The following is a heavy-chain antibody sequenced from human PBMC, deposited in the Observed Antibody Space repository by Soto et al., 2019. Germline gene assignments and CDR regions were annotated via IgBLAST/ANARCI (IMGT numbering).Heavy chain of an antibody. Sequence: QVQLQESGPGLVKPSGTLSLTCAASGGSVNTYYWWRWVRQPPGKGLEWIGAVHHSGTTNYIRSLTSRLTTSVDESGNGIYLELTSVAAADAAVYYCASGVSYRWVYWGQGALVTVFS. J-gene: IGHJ4*02. CDR1: GGSVNTYYW. D-gene: IGHD3-16*02. CDR3: ASGVSYRWVY. CDR2: VHHSGTT. V-gene: IGHV4-4*02.